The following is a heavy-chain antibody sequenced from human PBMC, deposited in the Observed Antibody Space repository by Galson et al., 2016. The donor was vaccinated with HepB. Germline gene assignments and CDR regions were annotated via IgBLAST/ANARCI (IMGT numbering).Heavy chain of an antibody. Sequence: SLRLSCAVSGFTVSSHYMSWVRQAPGKGPEWVSVIYSGGTTDYAVSVKGRFTISRDESKNTLYLQMNSLRGDDTAVYFCARDELRYGMDVWGKGTTVTVSS. D-gene: IGHD4-23*01. CDR3: ARDELRYGMDV. CDR2: IYSGGTT. J-gene: IGHJ6*04. CDR1: GFTVSSHY. V-gene: IGHV3-66*02.